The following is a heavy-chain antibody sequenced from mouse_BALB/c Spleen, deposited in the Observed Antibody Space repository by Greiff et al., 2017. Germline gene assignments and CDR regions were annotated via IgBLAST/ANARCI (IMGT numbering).Heavy chain of an antibody. CDR2: INSNGGST. CDR3: AREGPFWYFDA. V-gene: IGHV5-6-3*01. CDR1: GFTFSSYG. J-gene: IGHJ1*01. Sequence: EVQGVESGGGLVQPGGSLKLSCAASGFTFSSYGMSWVRQTPDKRLELVATINSNGGSTYYPDSVKGRFTIPRDNATNTLYLQLSSLKSEDTAMYYCAREGPFWYFDAGGAGTTVTVSS.